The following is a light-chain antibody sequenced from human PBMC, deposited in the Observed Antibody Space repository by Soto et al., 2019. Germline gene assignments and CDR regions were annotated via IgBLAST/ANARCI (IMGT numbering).Light chain of an antibody. Sequence: EIVLTQSPGTLSLSPGERATLSCRASQSVSSSYLAWYQQKPGQAPRLLIYGASSRATGIPDRFSGSGSGTDFTLTISRLEPEDFALYYCQQYGSSPRTLGPGP. CDR2: GAS. CDR1: QSVSSSY. CDR3: QQYGSSPRT. J-gene: IGKJ3*01. V-gene: IGKV3-20*01.